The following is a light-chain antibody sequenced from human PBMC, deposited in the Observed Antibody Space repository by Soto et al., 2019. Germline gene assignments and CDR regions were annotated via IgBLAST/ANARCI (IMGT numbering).Light chain of an antibody. CDR3: MQGTHWPLT. V-gene: IGKV2-30*01. Sequence: VVITQSPLSLPVTLGQPASISCSSTHSLVYADGNTYLQWFQQRPGQSPRRLIYKISNRDSGVPDRFSGSGSGTDFTLQISRVEAEDVGVYYCMQGTHWPLTFGQGTKVDIK. CDR1: HSLVYADGNTY. CDR2: KIS. J-gene: IGKJ1*01.